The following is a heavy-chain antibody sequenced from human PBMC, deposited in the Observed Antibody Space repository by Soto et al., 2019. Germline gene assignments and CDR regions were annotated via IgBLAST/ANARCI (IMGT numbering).Heavy chain of an antibody. CDR3: AIFSDYGYYRYVMDV. V-gene: IGHV3-7*01. D-gene: IGHD4-17*01. J-gene: IGHJ6*02. CDR1: GFTFSSYW. Sequence: GGSLRLSCAASGFTFSSYWMSWVRQAPGKGLEGVANIKQDGSEKYYVDSGKGGFTISRDNAKNSLYLQMNSLRAEDTAVYYCAIFSDYGYYRYVMDVWGQGTTVPVS. CDR2: IKQDGSEK.